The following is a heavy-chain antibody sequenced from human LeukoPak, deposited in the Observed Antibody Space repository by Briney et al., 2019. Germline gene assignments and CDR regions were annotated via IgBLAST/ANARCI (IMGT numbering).Heavy chain of an antibody. CDR3: TRGPVEGATPKKYYYMDV. Sequence: PGGYLRLSCTASGFTFGDYAMSWVRQAPGKGLEWVGFIRSKAYGGTTEYAASVKGRFTISRDDSKSIAYLQMNSLKTEDTAMYYCTRGPVEGATPKKYYYMDVWGKGTTVTISS. V-gene: IGHV3-49*04. J-gene: IGHJ6*03. CDR2: IRSKAYGGTT. D-gene: IGHD1-26*01. CDR1: GFTFGDYA.